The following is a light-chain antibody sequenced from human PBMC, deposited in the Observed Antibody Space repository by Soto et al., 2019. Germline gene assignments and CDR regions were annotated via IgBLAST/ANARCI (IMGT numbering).Light chain of an antibody. V-gene: IGKV1-5*03. CDR1: QSISSW. CDR3: QQYSSYWT. J-gene: IGKJ1*01. CDR2: KAS. Sequence: IKMNQSPSTLSASVGDRVTITCRASQSISSWLAWYQQKPGKAPKLLIYKASSLESGVPSRFSGSGSGTEFTLTISSLQPDDFATYYCQQYSSYWTFGQGTKV.